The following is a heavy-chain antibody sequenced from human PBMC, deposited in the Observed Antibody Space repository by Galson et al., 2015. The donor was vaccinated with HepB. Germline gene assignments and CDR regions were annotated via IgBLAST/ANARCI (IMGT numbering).Heavy chain of an antibody. CDR2: ISSSSSTI. J-gene: IGHJ6*03. CDR1: GFTFSSYS. Sequence: SLRLSCAASGFTFSSYSMNWVRQAPGKGLEWVSYISSSSSTIYYADSVKGRFTISRDNAKNSLYPQMNSLRAEDTAVYYCARATAASYYYYYYYMDVWGKGTTVTVSS. D-gene: IGHD2-15*01. V-gene: IGHV3-48*01. CDR3: ARATAASYYYYYYYMDV.